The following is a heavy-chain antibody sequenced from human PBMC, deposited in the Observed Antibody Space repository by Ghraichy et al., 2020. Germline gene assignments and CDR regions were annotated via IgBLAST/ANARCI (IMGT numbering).Heavy chain of an antibody. CDR2: ISGSGGGT. V-gene: IGHV3-23*01. D-gene: IGHD1-26*01. CDR3: ATYRIVGAAYFDY. J-gene: IGHJ4*02. CDR1: GFTFSDYA. Sequence: GGSLRLSCAASGFTFSDYAMSWVRLAPGKGLEWVSAISGSGGGTYYADSVKGQFTISRDNSKSTLYLQMNNLRVEDTAVYYCATYRIVGAAYFDYWGQGTLVTVSS.